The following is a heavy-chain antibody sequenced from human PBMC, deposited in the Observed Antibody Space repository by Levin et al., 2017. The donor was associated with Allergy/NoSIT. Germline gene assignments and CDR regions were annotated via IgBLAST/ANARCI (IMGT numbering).Heavy chain of an antibody. Sequence: ASVKVSCKASGYTFTSFGVSWVRQAPGQGLEWMGWISAYSHTINYSQKFQGRVTMTSDTSTSTAYMELRSLRADDTAVYYCARDGRYYNTSGYLNWFFDFWGRGTPVTVSS. CDR3: ARDGRYYNTSGYLNWFFDF. V-gene: IGHV1-18*01. J-gene: IGHJ2*01. D-gene: IGHD3-10*01. CDR1: GYTFTSFG. CDR2: ISAYSHTI.